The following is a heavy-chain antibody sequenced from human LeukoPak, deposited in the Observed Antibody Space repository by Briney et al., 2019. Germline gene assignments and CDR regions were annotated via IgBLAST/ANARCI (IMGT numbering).Heavy chain of an antibody. V-gene: IGHV4-34*01. CDR3: ASRGIYGSELDY. Sequence: PSETPSLTCAVYGGSFSGYYWSWIRQPPGKGLEWIGEINHSGSTNYNPSLKSRVTISVDTSKNQFSLKLSSVTAADTAVYYCASRGIYGSELDYWGQGTLVTVSS. J-gene: IGHJ4*02. D-gene: IGHD3-10*01. CDR2: INHSGST. CDR1: GGSFSGYY.